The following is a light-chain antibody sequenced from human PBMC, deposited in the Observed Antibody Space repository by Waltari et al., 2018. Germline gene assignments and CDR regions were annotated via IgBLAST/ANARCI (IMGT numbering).Light chain of an antibody. CDR3: QSYDDSLSGYV. CDR1: SSNIEAGFY. Sequence: QSVPTQPPSVSGAPGQRVTISCTGSSSNIEAGFYVPWYQQLPGTAPKLLIYGNNNRPSGVPDRFSGSKSDTSASLAITGLQAEDEADYYCQSYDDSLSGYVFGTGTKVTVL. V-gene: IGLV1-40*01. J-gene: IGLJ1*01. CDR2: GNN.